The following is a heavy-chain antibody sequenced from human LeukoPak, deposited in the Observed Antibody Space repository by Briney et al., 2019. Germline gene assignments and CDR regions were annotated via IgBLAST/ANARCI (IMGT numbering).Heavy chain of an antibody. CDR2: ISASGLMT. Sequence: GGSLRLSCAASGFTFTNYAMTWVRQAPGKGLEWVSSISASGLMTYYADSVKGRFTISRDSSKNTLYLQMNSLRAEDAAVYYCAKAPVTTCSGAYCYPFDYWGQGTLVTVSS. CDR1: GFTFTNYA. V-gene: IGHV3-23*01. J-gene: IGHJ4*02. CDR3: AKAPVTTCSGAYCYPFDY. D-gene: IGHD2-15*01.